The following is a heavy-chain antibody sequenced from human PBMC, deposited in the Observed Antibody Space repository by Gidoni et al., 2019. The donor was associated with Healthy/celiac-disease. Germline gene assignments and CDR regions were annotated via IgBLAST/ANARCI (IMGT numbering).Heavy chain of an antibody. CDR2: ISAYNGNT. CDR1: GYTFTSYG. CDR3: ARLPYYYDSSGYGAFDY. D-gene: IGHD3-22*01. Sequence: QVQLVQSGAEVKKPGASVKVSCKASGYTFTSYGLSWVRQAPGQGLEWMGWISAYNGNTNDAQKLQGRVTMTTDTSKSTAYMELRSLRSDDTAVYYCARLPYYYDSSGYGAFDYWGQGTLVTVSS. V-gene: IGHV1-18*01. J-gene: IGHJ4*02.